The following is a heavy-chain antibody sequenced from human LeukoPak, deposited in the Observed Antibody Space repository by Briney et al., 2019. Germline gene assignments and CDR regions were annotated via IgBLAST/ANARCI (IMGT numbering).Heavy chain of an antibody. CDR3: AKPIVVVPAATEGDAFDI. CDR1: EFTFSSYA. D-gene: IGHD2-2*01. V-gene: IGHV3-23*01. J-gene: IGHJ3*02. Sequence: GGSLRLSCAASEFTFSSYAMSWVRQAPGKGLEWVSAISGSGGSTYYADSVKGRFTISRDNSKNTLYLQMNSLRAEDTAVYYCAKPIVVVPAATEGDAFDIWGQGTMVTVSS. CDR2: ISGSGGST.